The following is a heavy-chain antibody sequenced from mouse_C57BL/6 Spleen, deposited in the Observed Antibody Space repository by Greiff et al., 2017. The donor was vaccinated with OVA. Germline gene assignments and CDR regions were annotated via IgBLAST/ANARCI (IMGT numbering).Heavy chain of an antibody. Sequence: EVQLQQSGPELVKPGASVKIPCKASGYTFTDYNMDWVKQSHGKSLEWIGDINPNNGGTIYHQKFKGKATLTVDKSSSTAYMELRSLTSEDTAVDYCARLGSGVYFDYWGQGTTLTVSS. D-gene: IGHD1-1*01. V-gene: IGHV1-18*01. CDR1: GYTFTDYN. CDR3: ARLGSGVYFDY. J-gene: IGHJ2*01. CDR2: INPNNGGT.